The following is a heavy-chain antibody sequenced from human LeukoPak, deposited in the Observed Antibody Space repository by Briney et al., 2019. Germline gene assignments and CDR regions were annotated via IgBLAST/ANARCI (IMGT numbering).Heavy chain of an antibody. Sequence: ASVKVSCKVSGYTLTELSMHWVRQAPGKGLEWMGGFDPEDGETIYAQKFQGRVTMTEDTSTDTAYMELSSPRSEDTAVYYCATLSYYYDSSGYYLEYFQHWGQGTLVTVSS. D-gene: IGHD3-22*01. J-gene: IGHJ1*01. V-gene: IGHV1-24*01. CDR2: FDPEDGET. CDR1: GYTLTELS. CDR3: ATLSYYYDSSGYYLEYFQH.